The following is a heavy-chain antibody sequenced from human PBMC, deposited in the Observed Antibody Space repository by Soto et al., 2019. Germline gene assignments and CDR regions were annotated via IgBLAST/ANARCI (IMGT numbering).Heavy chain of an antibody. CDR1: GFTFSSYA. J-gene: IGHJ4*02. Sequence: GGSLRLSCSASGFTFSSYAMHWVRQAPGKGLEYVSAISSNGGSTYYADSVKGRFTISRDNSKNTLYLQMSSLRAEDTAVYHCVKALRYFDWLPDFDYWGQGTLVTVSS. V-gene: IGHV3-64D*06. CDR2: ISSNGGST. CDR3: VKALRYFDWLPDFDY. D-gene: IGHD3-9*01.